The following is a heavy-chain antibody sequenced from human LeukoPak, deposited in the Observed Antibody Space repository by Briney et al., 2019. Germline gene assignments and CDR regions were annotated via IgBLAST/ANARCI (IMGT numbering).Heavy chain of an antibody. V-gene: IGHV4-39*07. CDR2: MYSSGTT. CDR1: GGSISSSNYY. Sequence: SETLSLTCSVSGGSISSSNYYWGWIRQPLGKGLEWIGSMYSSGTTYYNPSLKSRVTISLDSSKNQFSLRLTSVTAADTAVYYCARGGSYTMVKNYWGQGTLVTVSS. D-gene: IGHD1-26*01. CDR3: ARGGSYTMVKNY. J-gene: IGHJ4*02.